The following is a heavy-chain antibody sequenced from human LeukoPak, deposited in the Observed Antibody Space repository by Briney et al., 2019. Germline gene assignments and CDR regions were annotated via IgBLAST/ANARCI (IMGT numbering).Heavy chain of an antibody. CDR3: ARVGRLGYFDY. Sequence: SETLSLTCTVSGGSISSGDYYWSWIRQPPGKGLEWIGYIYYSGSTYYNPSLKSRVTISVDTSKNQFSPKLSSVTAADTAVYYCARVGRLGYFDYWGQGTLVTVSS. V-gene: IGHV4-30-4*01. CDR2: IYYSGST. D-gene: IGHD1-26*01. CDR1: GGSISSGDYY. J-gene: IGHJ4*02.